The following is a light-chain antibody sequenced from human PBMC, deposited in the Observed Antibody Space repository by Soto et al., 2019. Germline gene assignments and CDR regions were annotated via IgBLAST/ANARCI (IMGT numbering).Light chain of an antibody. J-gene: IGKJ1*01. CDR2: GTS. V-gene: IGKV1-39*01. Sequence: DIQMTQSPSSLSASVGDRVTITCRASQSIASYLNWYQQKPGRAPNLLIYGTSSLQSGVPSRFSGSGSRTDFTLTISSLQPEDSATYYCQQSYSIVWTFGQGTKVDIK. CDR3: QQSYSIVWT. CDR1: QSIASY.